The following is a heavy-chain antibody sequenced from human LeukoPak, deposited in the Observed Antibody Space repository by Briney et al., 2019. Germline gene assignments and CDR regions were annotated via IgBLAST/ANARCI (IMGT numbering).Heavy chain of an antibody. CDR3: AHGSMYQLDY. CDR2: VSSSSSTK. D-gene: IGHD2-2*01. CDR1: GFTFSSYS. Sequence: GGSLRLSCAASGFTFSSYSMNWVRQAPGKGLEWVSYVSSSSSTKKYADSVKGRFTISRDNAKNSLYLQMNSLRAEDTAVYYCAHGSMYQLDYWGQGTLVTVSS. J-gene: IGHJ4*02. V-gene: IGHV3-48*01.